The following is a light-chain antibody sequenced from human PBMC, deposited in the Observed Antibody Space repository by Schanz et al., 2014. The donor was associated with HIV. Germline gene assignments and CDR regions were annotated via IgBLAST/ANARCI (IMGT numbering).Light chain of an antibody. CDR2: EAS. V-gene: IGKV1-5*03. J-gene: IGKJ1*01. CDR3: QQYNSYPWT. CDR1: HSISNW. Sequence: DIQMTQSPSTLSASVGDGVTITCRASHSISNWLAWYQQKPGKAPKLLIYEASSLESGVPSTFSGSGSGTEFTLTIDSLQPDDIATYYCQQYNSYPWTFGQGTRVEIK.